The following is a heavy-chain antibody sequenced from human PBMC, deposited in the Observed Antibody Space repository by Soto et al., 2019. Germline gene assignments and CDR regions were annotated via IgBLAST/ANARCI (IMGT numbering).Heavy chain of an antibody. J-gene: IGHJ4*02. CDR3: AARFCTSAACFHFDY. CDR2: IKQDGSEK. V-gene: IGHV3-7*02. Sequence: PGGSLRLSSAASGFTFRSYWMIWVRQAPGKGLEWVANIKQDGSEKYYVDSVKGRFTISRDNSKNTLYLQMGSLRAEDMAVYYCAARFCTSAACFHFDYWGQGALVTVSS. D-gene: IGHD2-2*01. CDR1: GFTFRSYW.